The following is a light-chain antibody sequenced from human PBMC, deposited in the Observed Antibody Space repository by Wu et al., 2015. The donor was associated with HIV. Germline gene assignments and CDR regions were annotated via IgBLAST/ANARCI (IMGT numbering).Light chain of an antibody. V-gene: IGKV3-15*01. CDR1: QSVSSN. Sequence: EIVMTQSPATLSVSPGERAILSCRASQSVSSNLAWYQQKPGQAPRLLIYSASTRATGFPARFSGSGSGTEFTLTISSMQSEDFAVYYCQQYNSWPRTFGQGTKVEVK. J-gene: IGKJ1*01. CDR2: SAS. CDR3: QQYNSWPRT.